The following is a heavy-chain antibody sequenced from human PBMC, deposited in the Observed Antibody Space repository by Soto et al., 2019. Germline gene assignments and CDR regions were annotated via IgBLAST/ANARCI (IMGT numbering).Heavy chain of an antibody. Sequence: PSETLSLTCNVSGGSISSSNWWSWVRQPPRKRLEWIGEIYHSGSTNYNPSLKSRVTISVDKSKNQFSLKLSSVTAADTAVYYCARDSRTTVTPGYYYYYMDVWGKGTTVTVSS. D-gene: IGHD4-4*01. CDR2: IYHSGST. CDR1: GGSISSSNW. V-gene: IGHV4-4*02. CDR3: ARDSRTTVTPGYYYYYMDV. J-gene: IGHJ6*03.